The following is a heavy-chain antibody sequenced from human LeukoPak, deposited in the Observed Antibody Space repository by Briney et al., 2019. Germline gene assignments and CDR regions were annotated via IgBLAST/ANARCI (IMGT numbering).Heavy chain of an antibody. CDR1: GGTFSSYA. J-gene: IGHJ4*02. Sequence: SVKVSCKASGGTFSSYAISWVRQAPGQGLEWMGRIIPILGIANYAQKFQGRVTITADKSTSTAYMELSSLRSEDTAVYYCATLTQLRDFDYWGQGTLVTVPS. CDR3: ATLTQLRDFDY. CDR2: IIPILGIA. D-gene: IGHD4-17*01. V-gene: IGHV1-69*04.